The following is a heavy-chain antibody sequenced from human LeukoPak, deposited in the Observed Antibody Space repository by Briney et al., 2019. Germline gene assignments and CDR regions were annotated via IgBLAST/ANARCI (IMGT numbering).Heavy chain of an antibody. V-gene: IGHV3-30*04. CDR2: ISYDGSNK. Sequence: PGGSLRLSCAASGFTFSSYAMHWVRQAPGKGLEWVAVISYDGSNKYYADSVKGRFTISRDNSKNTLYLQMNSLRAEDTAVYYCARDKVMDNWNDEEGYFDYWGQGTLVTVSS. D-gene: IGHD1-1*01. CDR3: ARDKVMDNWNDEEGYFDY. CDR1: GFTFSSYA. J-gene: IGHJ4*02.